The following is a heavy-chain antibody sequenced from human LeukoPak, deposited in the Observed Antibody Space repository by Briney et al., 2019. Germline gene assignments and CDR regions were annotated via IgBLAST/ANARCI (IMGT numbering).Heavy chain of an antibody. J-gene: IGHJ6*03. CDR3: AKDGPWFGDHYYYYYMDV. Sequence: GGSLRLSCAASGFTFSSYGMHWVRQAPGKGLEWVAFIRYDGSNKYYADSVKGRFTISRDNSKNTLYLQMNSLRAEDTAVYYCAKDGPWFGDHYYYYYMDVWGKGTTVTVSS. CDR2: IRYDGSNK. V-gene: IGHV3-30*02. D-gene: IGHD3-10*01. CDR1: GFTFSSYG.